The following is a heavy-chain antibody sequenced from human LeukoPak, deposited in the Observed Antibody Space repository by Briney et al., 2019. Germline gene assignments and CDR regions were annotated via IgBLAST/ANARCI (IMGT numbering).Heavy chain of an antibody. Sequence: SETLSLTCSVSGDSIRNYYWNWVRQPPGKGLEWIGYIYYSGSTNYNPSLKSRVTISVDTSKNQFSLKLSSVTAADTAVYYCARVHSYGSYYFDYWGQGTLVTVSS. CDR1: GDSIRNYY. J-gene: IGHJ4*02. CDR3: ARVHSYGSYYFDY. V-gene: IGHV4-59*01. CDR2: IYYSGST. D-gene: IGHD5-18*01.